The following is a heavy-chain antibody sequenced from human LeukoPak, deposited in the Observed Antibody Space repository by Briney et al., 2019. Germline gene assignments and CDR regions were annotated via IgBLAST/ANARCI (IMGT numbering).Heavy chain of an antibody. V-gene: IGHV3-48*04. CDR1: GFSFSTYS. CDR2: VSSSSSTI. D-gene: IGHD6-19*01. Sequence: GGSLRLPCAASGFSFSTYSMNWVRQAPGKGLEWISYVSSSSSTIYYADSVKGRFTISRDNAENSLYLQMNSLRAEDTAVYYCGKTTTGYSSGRNPAWPVDYWGQGTLATVSS. J-gene: IGHJ4*02. CDR3: GKTTTGYSSGRNPAWPVDY.